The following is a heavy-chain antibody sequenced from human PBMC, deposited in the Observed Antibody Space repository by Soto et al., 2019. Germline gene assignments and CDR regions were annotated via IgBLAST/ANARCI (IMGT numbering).Heavy chain of an antibody. D-gene: IGHD3-16*01. CDR2: INPNGGST. CDR3: ARDGWFSALRITFGLDV. Sequence: ASVKVSCKATGYTFSNYYIHWVRQAPGQGLDWMGIINPNGGSTTYAQKFQGRVTITRDTSTNTVYMELSSLTSEDTALYYCARDGWFSALRITFGLDVWGQGTTVTVSS. CDR1: GYTFSNYY. V-gene: IGHV1-46*01. J-gene: IGHJ6*02.